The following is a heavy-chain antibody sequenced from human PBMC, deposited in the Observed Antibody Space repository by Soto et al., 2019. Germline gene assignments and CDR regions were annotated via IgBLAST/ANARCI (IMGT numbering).Heavy chain of an antibody. CDR3: ARGGAGTRDYYYYYYMDV. D-gene: IGHD6-19*01. CDR1: GGSFSGYY. V-gene: IGHV4-34*01. J-gene: IGHJ6*03. CDR2: INHSGST. Sequence: SETLSLTCAVYGGSFSGYYWSWIRQPPGKGLEWIGEINHSGSTNYNPSLKSRVTISVDTSKNQFSLKLSSVTAADTAVYYCARGGAGTRDYYYYYYMDVWGKGTTVTVSS.